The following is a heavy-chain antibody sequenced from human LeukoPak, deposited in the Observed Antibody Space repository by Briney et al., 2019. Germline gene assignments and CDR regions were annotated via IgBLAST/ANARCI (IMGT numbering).Heavy chain of an antibody. D-gene: IGHD1-14*01. J-gene: IGHJ4*02. CDR1: GGSISSSSYY. CDR2: IYYSGGT. Sequence: PSETLSLTCTVSGGSISSSSYYWGWIRQPPGKGLEWIGSIYYSGGTYYNPSLKSRVTISVDTSKNQFSLKLSSVTAADTAVYYCARLPTTNFFAFDYWGQGTLVTVSS. CDR3: ARLPTTNFFAFDY. V-gene: IGHV4-39*01.